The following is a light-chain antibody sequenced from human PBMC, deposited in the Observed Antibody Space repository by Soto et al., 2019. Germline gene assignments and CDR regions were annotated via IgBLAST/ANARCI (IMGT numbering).Light chain of an antibody. J-gene: IGLJ2*01. CDR2: EAD. CDR1: RSDVGSYNF. V-gene: IGLV2-23*01. Sequence: QSALTQPASVSGSPGQSITISCTGSRSDVGSYNFVSWYQLLPGKAPRLIIFEADKRPSGVSSRFSGSKSGYTASLPISGLQAEDEADYLCCSYAGDSALIFGGGTKLTVL. CDR3: CSYAGDSALI.